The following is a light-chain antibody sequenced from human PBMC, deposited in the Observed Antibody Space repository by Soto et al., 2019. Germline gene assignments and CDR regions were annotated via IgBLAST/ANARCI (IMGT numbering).Light chain of an antibody. Sequence: EIVLTQSPGTLSLSPGERATLSCRASQSVTSSSLAWYQQKPGQAPRLLIYGASSRASGITDRFSGSGSGTGCALTISILEPEDFAVYYCQQHSSSPPAYTFGQGTKLEIQ. CDR3: QQHSSSPPAYT. CDR2: GAS. J-gene: IGKJ2*01. V-gene: IGKV3-20*01. CDR1: QSVTSSS.